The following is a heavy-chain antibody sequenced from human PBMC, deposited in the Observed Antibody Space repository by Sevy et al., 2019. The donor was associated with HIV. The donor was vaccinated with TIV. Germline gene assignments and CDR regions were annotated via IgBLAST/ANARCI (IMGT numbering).Heavy chain of an antibody. V-gene: IGHV3-48*02. Sequence: GGSLRLSCAASGFTFSHHNMNWVRQAPGKGLEWISNISKSGSTTYFADSVRGRFTISRDNAKNSLFLEMHSLTDEDTAVYYCAREENRELGTIPLDSWGRGIQVTVS. CDR2: ISKSGSTT. CDR3: AREENRELGTIPLDS. CDR1: GFTFSHHN. J-gene: IGHJ4*02. D-gene: IGHD7-27*01.